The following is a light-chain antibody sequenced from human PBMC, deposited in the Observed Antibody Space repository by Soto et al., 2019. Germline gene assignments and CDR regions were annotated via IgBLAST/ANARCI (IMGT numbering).Light chain of an antibody. CDR1: QSVNTN. CDR2: GAT. Sequence: EIEMTQSPATLSVSPWERATLSCMASQSVNTNFAWYQQKPGQAPALLIYGATTRAPGIPARFSGSGSGTEFTLTVSSLQSEDFAIYYCQQYNHWPPGLTFGGGTKVEFK. V-gene: IGKV3-15*01. CDR3: QQYNHWPPGLT. J-gene: IGKJ4*01.